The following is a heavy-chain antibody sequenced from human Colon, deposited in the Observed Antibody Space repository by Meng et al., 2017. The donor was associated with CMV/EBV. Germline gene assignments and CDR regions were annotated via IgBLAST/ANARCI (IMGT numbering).Heavy chain of an antibody. CDR1: GFTFDDYG. CDR3: ARDKRRGALVGATGGFDY. D-gene: IGHD1-26*01. V-gene: IGHV3-20*04. CDR2: INWNGGST. Sequence: GESLKISCAASGFTFDDYGMSWVRQAPGKGLEWVSGINWNGGSTGYADSVKGRFTISRDNAKNSLYLQMNSLRAEDTAVYYCARDKRRGALVGATGGFDYWGQGTLVTVSS. J-gene: IGHJ4*02.